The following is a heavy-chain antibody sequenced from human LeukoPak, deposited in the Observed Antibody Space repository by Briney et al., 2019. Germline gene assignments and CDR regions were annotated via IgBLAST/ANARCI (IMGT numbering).Heavy chain of an antibody. CDR1: GFTFSSYG. V-gene: IGHV3-33*01. D-gene: IGHD2-15*01. Sequence: GGSLRLSCAASGFTFSSYGMHWVRQAPGKGLEWVAVIWYDGSNKYYADSVKGRFTISRDNSKNTLYLQMNSLRAEDTAVYYCARDPDCSGSSCSSIFDYWGQGTLVTVSS. CDR3: ARDPDCSGSSCSSIFDY. CDR2: IWYDGSNK. J-gene: IGHJ4*02.